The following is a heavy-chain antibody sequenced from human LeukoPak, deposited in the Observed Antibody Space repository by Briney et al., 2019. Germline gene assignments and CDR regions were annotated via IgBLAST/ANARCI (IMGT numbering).Heavy chain of an antibody. V-gene: IGHV3-53*01. CDR2: IYSGGNT. Sequence: GGSLRLSCAASGFTVSCNYMGWVRQAPGKGLEYVSVIYSGGNTYYAGSVKGRFTISRDNSKNTVYLQMNSLRAEDTAVFYCARLVATTGRLYFDYWGQGNLVTVSS. D-gene: IGHD1-1*01. J-gene: IGHJ4*02. CDR1: GFTVSCNY. CDR3: ARLVATTGRLYFDY.